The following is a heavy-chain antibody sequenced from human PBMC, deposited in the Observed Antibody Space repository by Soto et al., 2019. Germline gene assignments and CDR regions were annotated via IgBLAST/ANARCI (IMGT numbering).Heavy chain of an antibody. J-gene: IGHJ4*02. V-gene: IGHV4-59*01. CDR3: ARVWGYYFDY. Sequence: PSETLSLTCTVSGGSISSYYWSWIRQPPGKGLEWIAYIYYSGSTNYNPSLKSRVTISVDTSKNQFSLKLSSATAADTAVYYCARVWGYYFDYWGQGALVTVPQ. CDR1: GGSISSYY. D-gene: IGHD3-10*01. CDR2: IYYSGST.